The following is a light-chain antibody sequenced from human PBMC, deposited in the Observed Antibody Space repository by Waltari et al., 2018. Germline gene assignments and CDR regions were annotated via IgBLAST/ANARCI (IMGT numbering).Light chain of an antibody. CDR1: SSDIGVYNH. J-gene: IGLJ1*01. Sequence: QSALTQPASVSGSPGQSITISCTGTSSDIGVYNHVSWYQQHPGKAPKLIIYDFTNRPSGLSGRFSVAKSDYTASLTISGLQAEDEADYYCSSYTTSISYVFGTGTRVTVL. CDR2: DFT. CDR3: SSYTTSISYV. V-gene: IGLV2-14*03.